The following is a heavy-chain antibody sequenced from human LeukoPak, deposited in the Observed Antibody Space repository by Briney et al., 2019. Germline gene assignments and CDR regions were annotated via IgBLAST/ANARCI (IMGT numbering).Heavy chain of an antibody. CDR2: IYTSGCT. J-gene: IGHJ4*02. Sequence: SVTLSLTCTVSGGSINSGSYYWSWIRQPAGEGLEWIGRIYTSGCTNYNPSLKSRVTISVDTSKNQFSLKLSSVTAADTAVYYCARKGTGDLDYFDYWGQGTLVTVSS. CDR3: ARKGTGDLDYFDY. D-gene: IGHD7-27*01. CDR1: GGSINSGSYY. V-gene: IGHV4-61*02.